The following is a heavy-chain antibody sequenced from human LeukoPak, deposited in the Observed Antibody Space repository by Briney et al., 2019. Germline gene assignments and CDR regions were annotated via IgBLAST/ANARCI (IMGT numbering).Heavy chain of an antibody. CDR3: ARERDCSGGSCYEY. V-gene: IGHV1-69*01. Sequence: SVKVSCKASGGTFSSYAISWVRQAPGQGPEWMGGIIPIFGTANYAQKFQGRVTITADESTSTAYMELSSLRSEDTAVYYCARERDCSGGSCYEYWGQGTLVTVSS. D-gene: IGHD2-15*01. CDR2: IIPIFGTA. CDR1: GGTFSSYA. J-gene: IGHJ4*02.